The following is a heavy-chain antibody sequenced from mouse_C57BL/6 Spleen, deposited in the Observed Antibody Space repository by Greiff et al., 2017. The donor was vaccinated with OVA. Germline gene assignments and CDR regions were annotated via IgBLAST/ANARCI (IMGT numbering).Heavy chain of an antibody. CDR3: ARALPAGFAY. CDR2: INPNNGGT. Sequence: EVQLQQSGPELVKPGASVKISCKASGYTFTDYYMNWVKQSPGKSLEWIGDINPNNGGTSYNQKFKGKATLTVDKSSSTAYMELRSLTSEDSAVYYCARALPAGFAYWGQGTLVTVSA. CDR1: GYTFTDYY. D-gene: IGHD2-1*01. J-gene: IGHJ3*01. V-gene: IGHV1-26*01.